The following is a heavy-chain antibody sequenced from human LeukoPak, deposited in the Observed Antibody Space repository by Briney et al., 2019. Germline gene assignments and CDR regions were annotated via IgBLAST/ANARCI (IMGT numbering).Heavy chain of an antibody. Sequence: GESLKISCKGFGYSFTSYWIGWVRQMPGKGLEWMGIIYPGDSDTRYSPSFQGQVTISADKSISTAHLQWSSLKASDTAMYYCARHRDGYRIPGDYWGQGTLVTVSS. CDR2: IYPGDSDT. CDR3: ARHRDGYRIPGDY. V-gene: IGHV5-51*01. CDR1: GYSFTSYW. J-gene: IGHJ4*02. D-gene: IGHD5-24*01.